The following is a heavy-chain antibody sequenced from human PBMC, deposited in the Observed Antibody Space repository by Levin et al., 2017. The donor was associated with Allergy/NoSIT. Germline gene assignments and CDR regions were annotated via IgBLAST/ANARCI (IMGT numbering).Heavy chain of an antibody. CDR1: GFTFDDYA. CDR3: AKDKGSSWYGSFDY. J-gene: IGHJ4*02. D-gene: IGHD6-13*01. Sequence: TGGSLRLSCAASGFTFDDYAMHWVRQAPGKGLEWVSGISWNSGSIGYADSVKGRFTISRDKAKNSLYLQMNSLRAEDTALYYCAKDKGSSWYGSFDYWGQGTLVTVSS. V-gene: IGHV3-9*01. CDR2: ISWNSGSI.